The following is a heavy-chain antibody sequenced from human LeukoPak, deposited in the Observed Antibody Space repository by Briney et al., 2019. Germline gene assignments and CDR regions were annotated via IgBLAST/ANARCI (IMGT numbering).Heavy chain of an antibody. Sequence: RGEPLQISCQGSGSRFISHWISWARQLPGKGLEWMGVIYPSDAEAKYSPSVQGQVTISPDKSISTAYLQWSSLKASDTAMYYCARHVSATVITFGRATVTPDYWGQGTLVTVSS. J-gene: IGHJ4*02. CDR2: IYPSDAEA. CDR3: ARHVSATVITFGRATVTPDY. D-gene: IGHD3-16*02. V-gene: IGHV5-51*01. CDR1: GSRFISHW.